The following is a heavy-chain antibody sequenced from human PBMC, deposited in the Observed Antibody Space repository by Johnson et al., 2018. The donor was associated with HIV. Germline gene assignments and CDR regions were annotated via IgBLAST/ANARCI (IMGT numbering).Heavy chain of an antibody. CDR1: GFTFSNYA. V-gene: IGHV3-64*01. J-gene: IGHJ3*02. CDR3: ARKFPDAFDI. Sequence: VQLVESGGGLIQPGGSLRLSCAASGFTFSNYAMHWVRQAPGKGLEYVSAITSNGGSTYYANSVTGRFIISRDNSKNSLYLQMNSLRAEDTAVYYCARKFPDAFDIWGQGTMVTVSS. CDR2: ITSNGGST.